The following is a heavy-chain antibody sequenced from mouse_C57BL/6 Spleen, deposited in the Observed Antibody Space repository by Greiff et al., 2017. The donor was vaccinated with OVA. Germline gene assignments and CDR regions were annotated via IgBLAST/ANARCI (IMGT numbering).Heavy chain of an antibody. V-gene: IGHV2-2*01. CDR3: ARTSTGTRGAMDY. J-gene: IGHJ4*01. D-gene: IGHD4-1*02. Sequence: VKLVESGPGLVQPSQRLSITCTVSGFSLTSYGVHWVRQSPGKGLEWLGVIWSGGSTDYNAAFISRLSISKDNSKSQVFFKMNSLQADDTAIYYCARTSTGTRGAMDYWGQGTSVTVSS. CDR1: GFSLTSYG. CDR2: IWSGGST.